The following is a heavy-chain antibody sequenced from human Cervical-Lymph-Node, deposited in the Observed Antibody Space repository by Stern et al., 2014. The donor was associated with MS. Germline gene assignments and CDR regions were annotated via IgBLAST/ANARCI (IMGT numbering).Heavy chain of an antibody. CDR1: GYTFTDYY. J-gene: IGHJ4*02. Sequence: VQLVQSGAEVKKPGASVKVSCKASGYTFTDYYMHWVRQAPGQGLEWMGWINPKNGCTVYAPKYRGRVTMTRDTSIATSYMELSSLTSDDSAFYYCAKEKQYTYGLDYWGQGTLVTVSS. CDR2: INPKNGCT. D-gene: IGHD5-18*01. CDR3: AKEKQYTYGLDY. V-gene: IGHV1-2*02.